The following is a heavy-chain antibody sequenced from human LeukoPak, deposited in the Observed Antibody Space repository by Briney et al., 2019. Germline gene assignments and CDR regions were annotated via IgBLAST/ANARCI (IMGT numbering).Heavy chain of an antibody. J-gene: IGHJ4*02. D-gene: IGHD2-2*01. V-gene: IGHV5-51*01. CDR3: ARRQGCSSTSCPPDS. CDR1: GYSFTTYW. Sequence: GESLKISLRGSGYSFTTYWIGWVRQMPGKGLEWMGIIYPGDSDTRYSPSFQGQVTMSADKSLNTAYLQWSSLKASDTAMYYCARRQGCSSTSCPPDSWGQGTLVTVSS. CDR2: IYPGDSDT.